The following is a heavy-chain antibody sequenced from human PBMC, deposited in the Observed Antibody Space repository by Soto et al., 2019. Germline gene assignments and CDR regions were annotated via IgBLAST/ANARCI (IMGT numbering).Heavy chain of an antibody. J-gene: IGHJ4*02. V-gene: IGHV3-30-3*01. D-gene: IGHD3-22*01. Sequence: QVQLVESGGGVVQPGRSLRLSCAASGFTFSSYAMHWVRQAPGKGLEWVAVISYDGSNKYYADSVKGRFTISRDNSKNTLYLQMNSLRAEDTAVYYCARDRYSSGYADYWGQGTLVTVSS. CDR2: ISYDGSNK. CDR3: ARDRYSSGYADY. CDR1: GFTFSSYA.